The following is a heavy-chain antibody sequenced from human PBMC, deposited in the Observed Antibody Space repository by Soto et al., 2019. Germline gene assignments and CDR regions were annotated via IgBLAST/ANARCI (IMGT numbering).Heavy chain of an antibody. CDR1: GGTFSSYS. J-gene: IGHJ4*02. CDR3: ARDGVPGRYSSSWYYYFDY. CDR2: IIPIFGTA. V-gene: IGHV1-69*13. Sequence: SVKVSCKASGGTFSSYSISWVRQAPGQGLEWMGGIIPIFGTANYAQKFQGRVTITADESTSTAYMELSSLRSEDTAVYYCARDGVPGRYSSSWYYYFDYLGQGTLVTVSS. D-gene: IGHD6-13*01.